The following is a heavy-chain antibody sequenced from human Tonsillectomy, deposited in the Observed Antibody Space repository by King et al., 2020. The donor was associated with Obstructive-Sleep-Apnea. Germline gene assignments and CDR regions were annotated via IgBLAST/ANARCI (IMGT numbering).Heavy chain of an antibody. V-gene: IGHV4-31*03. D-gene: IGHD6-13*01. CDR3: AGLHPLSSRAEYFQY. CDR2: IYYSGST. J-gene: IGHJ1*01. CDR1: GGSISSGGYY. Sequence: QLQESGPGLVKPSQTLSLTCTVSGGSISSGGYYWSWIRQHPGKGLEWIGYIYYSGSTYYKPSLKSRVTISVDTSKNQFSLKLSSVTAADTAVYYCAGLHPLSSRAEYFQYWGQGTLVTVSS.